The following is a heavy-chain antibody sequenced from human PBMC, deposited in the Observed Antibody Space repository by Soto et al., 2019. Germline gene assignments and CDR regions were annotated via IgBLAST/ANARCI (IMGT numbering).Heavy chain of an antibody. V-gene: IGHV4-34*01. D-gene: IGHD6-13*01. J-gene: IGHJ4*02. CDR3: ASLGNSSSWSFDY. CDR2: IKHSGST. CDR1: GGSFSGYY. Sequence: QVQLQQWGAGLLKPSETLSLTCAVYGGSFSGYYWSWIRQPPVNGLEWIVEIKHSGSTNYNPSLKSRVTISVDTSKNQFSLKLSSVTAADTAVYYCASLGNSSSWSFDYWGQGTLVTVSS.